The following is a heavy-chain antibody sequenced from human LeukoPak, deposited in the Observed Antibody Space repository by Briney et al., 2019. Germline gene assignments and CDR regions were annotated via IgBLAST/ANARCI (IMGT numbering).Heavy chain of an antibody. J-gene: IGHJ4*02. CDR1: GYTFTSYG. D-gene: IGHD6-13*01. CDR3: ARAPGAGIAAAGPSFDY. CDR2: MNPNNGDT. V-gene: IGHV1-8*03. Sequence: ASVKVSCKASGYTFTSYGISWVRQAPGQGLEWMGWMNPNNGDTDYAQKFQGRVTITRNTSINTAYMELSSLKSEDTAVYYCARAPGAGIAAAGPSFDYWGQGTLVTVSS.